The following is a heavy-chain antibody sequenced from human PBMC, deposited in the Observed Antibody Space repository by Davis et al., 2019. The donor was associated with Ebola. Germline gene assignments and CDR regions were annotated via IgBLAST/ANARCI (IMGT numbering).Heavy chain of an antibody. J-gene: IGHJ6*02. CDR3: ARTGDYGMDV. Sequence: MPGGSLRLSCTVSGGSISSYYWSWIRQPPGKGLEWFGYIYHSGSTNYNPSLRSRVTISVDTSKNQFSLRLSSVTAADTAVYYCARTGDYGMDVWGQGTTVTVSS. CDR2: IYHSGST. V-gene: IGHV4-59*01. D-gene: IGHD3-10*01. CDR1: GGSISSYY.